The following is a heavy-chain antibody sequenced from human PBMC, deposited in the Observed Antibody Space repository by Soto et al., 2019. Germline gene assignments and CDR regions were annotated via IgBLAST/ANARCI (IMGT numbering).Heavy chain of an antibody. CDR2: ISGSGGST. D-gene: IGHD3-10*01. Sequence: PGGSLRLSCAASGFTFSSYAMSWVRQAPGKGLEWVSAISGSGGSTYYADSVKGRFTISRDNSKNTLYLQMNSLRAEDTAVYYCAKDIAPSGVLWFGEPDAFDIWGQGTMVTVSS. J-gene: IGHJ3*02. CDR3: AKDIAPSGVLWFGEPDAFDI. V-gene: IGHV3-23*01. CDR1: GFTFSSYA.